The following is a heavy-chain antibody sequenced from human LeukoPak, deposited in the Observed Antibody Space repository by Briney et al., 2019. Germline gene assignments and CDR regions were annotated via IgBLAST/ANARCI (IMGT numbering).Heavy chain of an antibody. Sequence: ASVKVSCKASGYTFTGYYMLWVRQAPGQGLEWMGWINPNSGGTNYAQKFQGRVTMTRDTSISTAYMELSRLRSDDTAVYYCARDLRGYSYGYHYYYYMDVWGKGTTVTVSS. CDR3: ARDLRGYSYGYHYYYYMDV. D-gene: IGHD5-18*01. CDR2: INPNSGGT. J-gene: IGHJ6*03. CDR1: GYTFTGYY. V-gene: IGHV1-2*02.